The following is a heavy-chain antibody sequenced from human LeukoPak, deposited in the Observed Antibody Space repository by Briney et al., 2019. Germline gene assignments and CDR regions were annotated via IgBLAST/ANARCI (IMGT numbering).Heavy chain of an antibody. CDR1: GGSISSSSYY. CDR2: IYYSGST. Sequence: SETLSLTCTVSGGSISSSSYYWGWIRRPPGKGLEWIGSIYYSGSTYYNPSLKSRVTISVDTSKNQFSLKLSSVTAADTAVYYCARQTGSCGGDCQVDYWGQGTLVTVSS. D-gene: IGHD2-21*02. CDR3: ARQTGSCGGDCQVDY. V-gene: IGHV4-39*01. J-gene: IGHJ4*02.